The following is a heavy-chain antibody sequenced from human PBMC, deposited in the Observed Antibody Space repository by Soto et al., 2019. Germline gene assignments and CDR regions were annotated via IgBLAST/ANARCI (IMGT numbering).Heavy chain of an antibody. CDR3: ARVGGDLRMVGYFDY. D-gene: IGHD4-17*01. V-gene: IGHV1-18*01. CDR2: ISAYNGNT. J-gene: IGHJ4*02. CDR1: GYTFTSYG. Sequence: VKVSCKASGYTFTSYGISWVRQAPGQGLERMGWISAYNGNTNYAQKLQGRVTMTTDTSTSTAYMELRSLRSDDTAVYYCARVGGDLRMVGYFDYWGQGTLVTVS.